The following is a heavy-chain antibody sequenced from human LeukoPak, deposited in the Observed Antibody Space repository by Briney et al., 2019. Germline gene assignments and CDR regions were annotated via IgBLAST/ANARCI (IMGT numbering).Heavy chain of an antibody. CDR3: ARHTAMATPVYYYYYMDV. CDR1: GYTFTSYG. CDR2: ISAYNGNT. D-gene: IGHD5-18*01. Sequence: ASVKVSCKASGYTFTSYGISWVRQAPGQGREWMRWISAYNGNTNYAQKLQGRVTMTTDTSTSTAYMELRSLRSDDTAVYYCARHTAMATPVYYYYYMDVWGKGTTVTVSS. V-gene: IGHV1-18*01. J-gene: IGHJ6*03.